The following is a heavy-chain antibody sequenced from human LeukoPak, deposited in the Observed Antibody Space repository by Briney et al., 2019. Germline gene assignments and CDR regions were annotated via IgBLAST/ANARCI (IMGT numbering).Heavy chain of an antibody. V-gene: IGHV3-49*04. Sequence: QPGGSLRLSCTASGFTLGDYGMSWVRQAPGKGLEWVGFIRRTVYGATAEYAASVKDRFTISRDDSKSIAYLQMNSLKTEDTAVYFCTREVEDDSSGYSFYYYYMDVWGTGTTVTVS. D-gene: IGHD3-22*01. CDR3: TREVEDDSSGYSFYYYYMDV. CDR2: IRRTVYGATA. J-gene: IGHJ6*03. CDR1: GFTLGDYG.